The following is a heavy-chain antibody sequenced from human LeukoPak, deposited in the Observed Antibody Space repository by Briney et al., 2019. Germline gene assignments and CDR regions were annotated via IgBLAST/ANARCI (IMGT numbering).Heavy chain of an antibody. J-gene: IGHJ1*01. D-gene: IGHD6-19*01. CDR3: ARVRAYSSGLYGYFQH. CDR2: INHSGST. CDR1: GGSFSGYY. Sequence: SETLSLTCAVYGGSFSGYYWSWIRQPPGKGLEWIGEINHSGSTNYNPSLKSRVTISVDTSKNQFSLKLSSVTAADTAVYYCARVRAYSSGLYGYFQHWGQGTPVTVSS. V-gene: IGHV4-34*01.